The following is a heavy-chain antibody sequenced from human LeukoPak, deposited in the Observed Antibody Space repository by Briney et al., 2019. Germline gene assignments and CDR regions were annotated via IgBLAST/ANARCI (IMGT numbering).Heavy chain of an antibody. CDR2: IYPGDSDT. CDR3: ARFKTEYSSGDGMDV. J-gene: IGHJ6*02. D-gene: IGHD6-19*01. V-gene: IGHV5-51*01. Sequence: GESLHISCKGSGYSFTNYWIGWVRQMPGKGLECMGIIYPGDSDTRYSPSFQGQVTISADKSISTAYLQWSSLKASDTALYYCARFKTEYSSGDGMDVWGQGTTVTVSS. CDR1: GYSFTNYW.